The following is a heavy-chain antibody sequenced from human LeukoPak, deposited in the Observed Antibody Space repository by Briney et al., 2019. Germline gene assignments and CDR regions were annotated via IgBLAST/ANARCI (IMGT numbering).Heavy chain of an antibody. V-gene: IGHV3-7*01. D-gene: IGHD5-24*01. J-gene: IGHJ4*02. CDR1: GFTFTDYW. CDR2: IKRDGSEK. Sequence: GGSLRLSCAASGFTFTDYWMSWVRQAPGKGLEWVANIKRDGSEKYYVDSVKGRFTISRDNAKNSLYLQMNSLRAEDTAVYYCARDGKDGYNYDYWGQGTLVTVSS. CDR3: ARDGKDGYNYDY.